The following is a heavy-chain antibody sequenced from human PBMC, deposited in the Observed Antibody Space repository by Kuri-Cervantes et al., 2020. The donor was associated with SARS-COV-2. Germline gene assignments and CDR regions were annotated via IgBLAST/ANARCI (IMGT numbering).Heavy chain of an antibody. CDR3: ASDTSSWSSDYYDMGV. CDR1: GFIVISNS. D-gene: IGHD2-2*01. Sequence: GESLKISCAASGFIVISNSMSWVRRAPGKGLEWVSVIYSGGGTHYADSVKGRFTISRDDSKNTLYLQMNSLRDEDTAVYYCASDTSSWSSDYYDMGVWGQGTTVTVSS. CDR2: IYSGGGT. J-gene: IGHJ6*02. V-gene: IGHV3-53*01.